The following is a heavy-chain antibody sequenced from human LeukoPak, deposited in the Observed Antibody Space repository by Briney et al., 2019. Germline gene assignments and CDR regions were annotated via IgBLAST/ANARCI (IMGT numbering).Heavy chain of an antibody. J-gene: IGHJ5*02. CDR2: INAGNGNT. Sequence: ASVKVSCKASGYTFTSYAMHWVRQAPGQRLEWMGWINAGNGNTKYSQKFQGRVTITRDTSASTAYMELSSLRSEDTAVYYCARDRDDFWTNWLDPWGQGTLVTVSS. V-gene: IGHV1-3*01. CDR1: GYTFTSYA. CDR3: ARDRDDFWTNWLDP. D-gene: IGHD3-3*01.